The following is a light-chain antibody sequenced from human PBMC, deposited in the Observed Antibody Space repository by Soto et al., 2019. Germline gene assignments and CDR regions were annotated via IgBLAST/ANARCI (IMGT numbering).Light chain of an antibody. CDR1: SSDVGTYNL. V-gene: IGLV2-23*02. Sequence: QSVLAQPASVSGSPEQSVTISCTGTSSDVGTYNLVSWYQQHPGKAPKLIIYEVTERPSGVSNRFSGSKFGNTASLTISGLRPEDEADYYCCSYGGSSALPYVFGTGTKATVL. CDR3: CSYGGSSALPYV. J-gene: IGLJ1*01. CDR2: EVT.